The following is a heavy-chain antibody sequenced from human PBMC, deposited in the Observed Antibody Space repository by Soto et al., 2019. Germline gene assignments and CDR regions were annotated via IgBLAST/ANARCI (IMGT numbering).Heavy chain of an antibody. J-gene: IGHJ4*02. V-gene: IGHV1-18*01. D-gene: IGHD1-1*01. Sequence: QVHLVQSGAEGKKPGASVKVSCKASGYTFTSYGITWVRQAPGQGLEWMGWISAHNGNTDYAQKLQGGVIVTRDTSTSTAYMELRSLRSDDTAVYYCARGRYGDYWGQGALVTVSS. CDR2: ISAHNGNT. CDR1: GYTFTSYG. CDR3: ARGRYGDY.